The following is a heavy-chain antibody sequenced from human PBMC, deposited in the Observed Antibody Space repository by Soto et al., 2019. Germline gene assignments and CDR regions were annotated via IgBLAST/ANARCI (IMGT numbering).Heavy chain of an antibody. J-gene: IGHJ6*03. Sequence: SGTLSLTWSVSGDPITRYFWNWIRQPPGKALEWIGYIHHTGKSNYNPSLRIRASISVDTSKNQVSLKLTSVTAVDTAVYYCAKDRVIGSFYYFVGLEVLGKGATVT. CDR3: AKDRVIGSFYYFVGLEV. CDR1: GDPITRYF. CDR2: IHHTGKS. V-gene: IGHV4-59*01. D-gene: IGHD3-10*02.